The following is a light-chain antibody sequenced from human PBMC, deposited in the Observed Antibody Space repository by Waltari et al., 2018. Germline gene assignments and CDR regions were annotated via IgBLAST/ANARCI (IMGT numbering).Light chain of an antibody. CDR1: SSNIGAGYD. V-gene: IGLV1-40*01. J-gene: IGLJ2*01. CDR3: QSYDSSLSGSV. CDR2: GNS. Sequence: TISCTGSSSNIGAGYDVHWYQQLPGTAPKLLIYGNSNRPSGVPDRFSGSKSGTSASLAITGLQAEDEADYYCQSYDSSLSGSVFGGGTKLTVL.